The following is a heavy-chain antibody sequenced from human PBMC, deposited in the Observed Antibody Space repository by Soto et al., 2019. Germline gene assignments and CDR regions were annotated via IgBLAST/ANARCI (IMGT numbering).Heavy chain of an antibody. J-gene: IGHJ5*02. CDR2: ISINSGYA. CDR1: GYSFHNSG. CDR3: SKNGTSWFVA. V-gene: IGHV1-18*01. Sequence: QVQLVQSGPELKKPGTSVKVSCKTSGYSFHNSGISWVRQAPGQGLEWMGWISINSGYAHYAQKFQDRVIMTADTYTSTSYMELRGLRSDDTAMYYCSKNGTSWFVAWGQGTLVTVSS. D-gene: IGHD1-7*01.